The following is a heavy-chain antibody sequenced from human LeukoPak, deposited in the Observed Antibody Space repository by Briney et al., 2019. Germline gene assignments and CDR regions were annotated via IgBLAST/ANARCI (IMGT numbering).Heavy chain of an antibody. CDR1: GFTFSSYA. D-gene: IGHD2-2*02. CDR3: ARVFIVVVPAAILDYGMDV. J-gene: IGHJ6*02. Sequence: GRSLRLSCAASGFTFSSYAMHWVRQAPGKGLEWVAVISYDGSNKYYADSVKGRFTIPRDNSKNTLYLQMNSLRAEDTAVYYCARVFIVVVPAAILDYGMDVWGQGTTVTVSS. CDR2: ISYDGSNK. V-gene: IGHV3-30-3*01.